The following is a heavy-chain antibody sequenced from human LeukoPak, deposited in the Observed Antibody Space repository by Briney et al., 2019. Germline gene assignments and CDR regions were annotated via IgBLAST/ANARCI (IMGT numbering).Heavy chain of an antibody. Sequence: GGSLRLSCAASGFTFSSYSMNWVRQAPGKGLEWVSSISSSSSYIYYADSVKGRFTISRDNAKNSLYLQMNSLRAEDTAVYYCARGQGYYYDSSGPYGYWGQGTLVTVSS. D-gene: IGHD3-22*01. CDR2: ISSSSSYI. CDR1: GFTFSSYS. J-gene: IGHJ4*02. V-gene: IGHV3-21*01. CDR3: ARGQGYYYDSSGPYGY.